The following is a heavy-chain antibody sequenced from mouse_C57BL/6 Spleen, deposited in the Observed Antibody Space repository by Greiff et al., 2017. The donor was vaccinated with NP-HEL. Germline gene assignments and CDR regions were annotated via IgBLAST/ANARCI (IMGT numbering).Heavy chain of an antibody. D-gene: IGHD2-3*01. Sequence: EVQLVESGGDLVKPGGSLKLSCAASGFTFSSYGMSWVRQTPDKRLEWVATISSGGSYTYYPDSVKGRFTISRDNAKNTLYLQMSSLTSEDTAMYYCARHRDDGYYFDYWGQGTTLTVSS. J-gene: IGHJ2*01. CDR3: ARHRDDGYYFDY. CDR2: ISSGGSYT. V-gene: IGHV5-6*01. CDR1: GFTFSSYG.